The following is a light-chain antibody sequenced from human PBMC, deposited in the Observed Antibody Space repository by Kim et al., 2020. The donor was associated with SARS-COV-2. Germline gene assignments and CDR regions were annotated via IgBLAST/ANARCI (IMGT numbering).Light chain of an antibody. CDR3: AALDDTLRGRI. V-gene: IGLV1-47*01. CDR1: TSNIGNNH. CDR2: RSN. J-gene: IGLJ2*01. Sequence: GQTVNITCFGSTSNIGNNHVYWYQQVPGTAPRLLIHRSNQRPSGVPDRFSASKSGTSASLAVSGLRSDDEADYYCAALDDTLRGRIFGGGTKLTVL.